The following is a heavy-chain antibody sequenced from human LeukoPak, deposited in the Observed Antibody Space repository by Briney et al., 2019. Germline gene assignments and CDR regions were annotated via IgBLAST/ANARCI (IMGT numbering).Heavy chain of an antibody. CDR2: INHSGST. Sequence: SETLSLTCAVYGGSFSGYYWSWIRQPPGKGLEWIGEINHSGSTNYNPSLKSRVTISVDTSKNQFSLKLSSVTAADTAVYYCARHNLMVVVVPAARFYYYYMDVWGKGTTVTVSS. J-gene: IGHJ6*03. CDR1: GGSFSGYY. D-gene: IGHD2-2*01. V-gene: IGHV4-34*01. CDR3: ARHNLMVVVVPAARFYYYYMDV.